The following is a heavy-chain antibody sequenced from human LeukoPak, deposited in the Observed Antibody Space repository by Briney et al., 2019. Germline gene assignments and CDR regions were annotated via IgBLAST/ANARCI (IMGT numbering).Heavy chain of an antibody. CDR3: AKSIAAMNFFDC. J-gene: IGHJ4*02. CDR2: IWYDGSNK. CDR1: GFTFSNYG. D-gene: IGHD2-2*01. Sequence: PGRSLRLSCAASGFTFSNYGMHWVRQAPGKGLEWVAVIWYDGSNKFYADSVKGRFTISRDNSRNTLYLQMNSLRAVDTAIYYCAKSIAAMNFFDCRGQGTLVTVSS. V-gene: IGHV3-33*06.